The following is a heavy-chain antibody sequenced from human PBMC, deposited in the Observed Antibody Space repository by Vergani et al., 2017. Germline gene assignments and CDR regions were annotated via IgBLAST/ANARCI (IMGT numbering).Heavy chain of an antibody. CDR1: GGTFSSYA. J-gene: IGHJ6*02. CDR3: SREADYDYVWGSYRYRRGWGYYYGMDV. V-gene: IGHV1-69*13. D-gene: IGHD3-16*02. Sequence: QVQLVQSGAEVMKPGASVKVSCKASGGTFSSYAISWVRQAPGQGLEWMGGIIPIFGTANYAQKFQGRVTITADESTSTAYMELSSLRSEDTAVYYCSREADYDYVWGSYRYRRGWGYYYGMDVWGQGTTVTVSS. CDR2: IIPIFGTA.